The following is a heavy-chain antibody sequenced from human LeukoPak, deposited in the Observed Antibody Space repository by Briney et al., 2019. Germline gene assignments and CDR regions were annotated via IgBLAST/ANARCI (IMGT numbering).Heavy chain of an antibody. CDR3: ARDPSMVRGVTLFDY. Sequence: SVKVSCKASGGTFSSYTISWVRQAPGQGLEWMGRIVPILGIANYAQKFQGRVTITADKSTSTAYMELSSLRSEDTAVYYCARDPSMVRGVTLFDYWGQGTLVTVSS. J-gene: IGHJ4*02. CDR2: IVPILGIA. D-gene: IGHD3-10*01. V-gene: IGHV1-69*04. CDR1: GGTFSSYT.